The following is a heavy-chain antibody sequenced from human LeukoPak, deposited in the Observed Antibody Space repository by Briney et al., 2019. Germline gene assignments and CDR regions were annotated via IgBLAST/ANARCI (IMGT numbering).Heavy chain of an antibody. CDR3: ASQMSGTSVSF. CDR2: IYYSGST. CDR1: GGSISSYY. D-gene: IGHD2-2*01. V-gene: IGHV4-59*08. Sequence: SGTLSLTCTVSGGSISSYYWSWIRQPPGKGLEWIGYIYYSGSTNYNPSLKSRVTISVDTSKNQFSLKLNSVTTTDTAVYYCASQMSGTSVSFWGQGTLVTVSS. J-gene: IGHJ4*02.